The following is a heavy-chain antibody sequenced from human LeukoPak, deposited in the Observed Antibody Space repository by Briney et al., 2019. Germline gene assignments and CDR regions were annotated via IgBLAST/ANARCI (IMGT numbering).Heavy chain of an antibody. D-gene: IGHD3-22*01. CDR3: ARDLRYYYDSSGYPDY. J-gene: IGHJ4*02. Sequence: RGSLRLSCAPSGFTFSSYWMRWVRPAPGKGLGWASRVISDGSDTSYADSVKGRFAMSRDNTKNTLYLQIISLRAEDTALYYCARDLRYYYDSSGYPDYWGQGTLVTVSS. V-gene: IGHV3-74*01. CDR1: GFTFSSYW. CDR2: VISDGSDT.